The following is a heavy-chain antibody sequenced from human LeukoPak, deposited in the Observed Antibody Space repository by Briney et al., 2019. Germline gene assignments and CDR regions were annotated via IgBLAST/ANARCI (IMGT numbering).Heavy chain of an antibody. V-gene: IGHV4-59*01. CDR2: IYYSGST. J-gene: IGHJ4*02. CDR3: ARGVRSGHSSGYYRQYYFDY. D-gene: IGHD3-22*01. Sequence: SETLSLTCTVSGGSISSYYWSWIRQPPGKGLGWIGYIYYSGSTNYNPSLKSRVTISVDTSKNQFSLKLSSVTAADTAVYYCARGVRSGHSSGYYRQYYFDYWGQGTLVTVSS. CDR1: GGSISSYY.